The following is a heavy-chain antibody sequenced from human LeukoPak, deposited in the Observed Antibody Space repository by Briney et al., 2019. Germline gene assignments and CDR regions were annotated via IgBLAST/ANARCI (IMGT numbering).Heavy chain of an antibody. J-gene: IGHJ6*02. Sequence: GGSLRLSCAASGFTFSSYWMSWVRQAPGKGLEWVANIKQDGSEKYYVDSVKGRFTISRDNAKISLYLQMNSLRAEDTAVYYCARLLGYCSSTSCLYYGMDVWGQGTTVTVSS. CDR1: GFTFSSYW. D-gene: IGHD2-2*01. CDR3: ARLLGYCSSTSCLYYGMDV. CDR2: IKQDGSEK. V-gene: IGHV3-7*01.